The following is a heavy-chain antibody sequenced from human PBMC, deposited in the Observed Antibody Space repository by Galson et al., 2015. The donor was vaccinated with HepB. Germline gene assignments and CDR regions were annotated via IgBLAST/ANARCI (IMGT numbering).Heavy chain of an antibody. CDR3: ARCRVYSNYLVESNWFDP. Sequence: ETLSLTCTVSGGSISSYYWSWIRQPAGKGLEWIGRIYTSGSTNYNPSLKSRVTMSVDTSKNQFSLKLSSVTAADTAVYYCARCRVYSNYLVESNWFDPWGQGTLVTVSS. V-gene: IGHV4-4*07. D-gene: IGHD4-11*01. CDR1: GGSISSYY. J-gene: IGHJ5*02. CDR2: IYTSGST.